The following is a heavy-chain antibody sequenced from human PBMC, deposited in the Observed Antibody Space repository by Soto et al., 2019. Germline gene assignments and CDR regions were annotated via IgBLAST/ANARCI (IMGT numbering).Heavy chain of an antibody. CDR2: ISYDGSNE. Sequence: PGGSLRLSCAASGFTFSTYAMHWVRQAPGKGLEWVAVISYDGSNEYYVDSVKGRFTISRDNSKNTLYLQINSLREEDTAVYYCARGSVGHYNSGTFLDWGQGTLVTVSS. CDR3: ARGSVGHYNSGTFLD. D-gene: IGHD3-10*01. V-gene: IGHV3-30-3*01. J-gene: IGHJ4*02. CDR1: GFTFSTYA.